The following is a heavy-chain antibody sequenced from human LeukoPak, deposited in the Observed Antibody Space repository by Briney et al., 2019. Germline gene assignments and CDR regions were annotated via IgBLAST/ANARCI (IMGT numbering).Heavy chain of an antibody. V-gene: IGHV3-7*05. Sequence: GGCLRLSCAAPGFTFSSYWMSWVRQAPGKGLEWVANIKEDGSEKYYVDSVKGRFTISRDNAKNSLHLQMNSLRAEDTAVYYCARPRDYDLWSGYPIDYWGQGTLVTVSS. D-gene: IGHD3-3*01. CDR3: ARPRDYDLWSGYPIDY. J-gene: IGHJ4*02. CDR2: IKEDGSEK. CDR1: GFTFSSYW.